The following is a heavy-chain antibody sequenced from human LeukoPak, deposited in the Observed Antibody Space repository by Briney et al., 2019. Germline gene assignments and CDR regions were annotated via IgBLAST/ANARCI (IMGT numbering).Heavy chain of an antibody. CDR3: ATDGGRREFDY. D-gene: IGHD3-3*01. V-gene: IGHV3-66*01. CDR1: GFSVNNAR. Sequence: GESLRLSCAASGFSVNNARVSWVRQAPGKGLEWASVIYSGGSTYYADSVKARFTISRDKSKSTVYLQMNNLRAEDTAVYYCATDGGRREFDYWGQGTLVTVSS. CDR2: IYSGGST. J-gene: IGHJ4*02.